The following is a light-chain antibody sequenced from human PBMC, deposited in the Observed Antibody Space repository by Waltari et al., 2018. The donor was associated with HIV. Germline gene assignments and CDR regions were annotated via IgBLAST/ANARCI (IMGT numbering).Light chain of an antibody. V-gene: IGLV2-14*01. CDR3: SSYTSSSTPYV. Sequence: QSALTQPASVSGSPGHSITISCTGTSRYVGGYDYVSWYQQHPGKAPKLMIYEVSNRPSGVSNRFSGSKSGNTASLTISGLQAEDEADYYCSSYTSSSTPYVFGTGTKVTVL. CDR2: EVS. J-gene: IGLJ1*01. CDR1: SRYVGGYDY.